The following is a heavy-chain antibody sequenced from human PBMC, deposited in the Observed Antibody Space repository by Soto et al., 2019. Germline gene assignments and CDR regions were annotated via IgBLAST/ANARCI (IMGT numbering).Heavy chain of an antibody. CDR2: ISWNSGSI. D-gene: IGHD6-13*01. CDR3: AKDLSFEQQLALDY. J-gene: IGHJ4*02. Sequence: GGSLRLSCVASGFTFDDYAMHWVRQAPGKGLEWVSGISWNSGSIGYADSVKGRFTISRDNAKNSLYLQMNSLRAEDTALYYCAKDLSFEQQLALDYWGQGTLVTVSS. V-gene: IGHV3-9*01. CDR1: GFTFDDYA.